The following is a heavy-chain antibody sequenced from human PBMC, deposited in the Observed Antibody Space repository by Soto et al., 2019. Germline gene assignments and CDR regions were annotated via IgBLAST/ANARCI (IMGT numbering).Heavy chain of an antibody. D-gene: IGHD5-12*01. V-gene: IGHV3-33*01. CDR2: IWYDGKNR. CDR3: ARVVRSGYGFDY. J-gene: IGHJ4*02. Sequence: QVHLVESGGGVVQPGRSLRLSCSASGFTFSSYGMQWVRLAPGKGLEWVALIWYDGKNRYVADSVKDRFTVSRDNSKNTLYLQMNTVRPEDTAVYYCARVVRSGYGFDYWGQGTLVTVSA. CDR1: GFTFSSYG.